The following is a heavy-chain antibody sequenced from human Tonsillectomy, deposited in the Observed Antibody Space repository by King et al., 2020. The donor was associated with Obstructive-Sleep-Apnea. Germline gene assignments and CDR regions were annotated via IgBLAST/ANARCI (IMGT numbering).Heavy chain of an antibody. CDR3: VRDRGGVAGA. CDR2: IYSGGST. V-gene: IGHV3-66*01. J-gene: IGHJ4*02. D-gene: IGHD6-19*01. Sequence: VQLVESGGGLVQPGGSLRLSCAASGFSVSSNYMSWVRQAPGKGLEWVSVIYSGGSTYYAESVKGRFTISRDNSKNTLYLQMNSLRAEDTAVYYCVRDRGGVAGAWGQGTLVTVSS. CDR1: GFSVSSNY.